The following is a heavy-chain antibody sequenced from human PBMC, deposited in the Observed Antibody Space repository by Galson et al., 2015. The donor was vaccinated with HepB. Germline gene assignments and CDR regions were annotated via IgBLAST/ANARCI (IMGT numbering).Heavy chain of an antibody. V-gene: IGHV3-30-3*01. Sequence: SMRLSCAASGFTFSSYSLHWVRQAPGKGLEWVAVTSYDGINKYYADSVKGRFTISRDNSKNTLYPQMNNLRAEDTAVYYCARDFLESTQSNWFDPWGQGTLVTVSS. CDR2: TSYDGINK. CDR1: GFTFSSYS. D-gene: IGHD3-3*01. CDR3: ARDFLESTQSNWFDP. J-gene: IGHJ5*02.